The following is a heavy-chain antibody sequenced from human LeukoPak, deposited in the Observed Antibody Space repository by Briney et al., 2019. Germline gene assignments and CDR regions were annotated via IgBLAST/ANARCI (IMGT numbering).Heavy chain of an antibody. D-gene: IGHD6-19*01. V-gene: IGHV3-7*03. CDR2: IKYDGSEK. J-gene: IGHJ4*02. Sequence: GGSLRLSCAASGFSFSTTWMTWVRQAPGKGLEGVANIKYDGSEKYYADSLKGRFTLSRDNARNSLYLQMNSQRVEDTAVYYCAKGLSSGWYLFDYWGQGILVTVSS. CDR1: GFSFSTTW. CDR3: AKGLSSGWYLFDY.